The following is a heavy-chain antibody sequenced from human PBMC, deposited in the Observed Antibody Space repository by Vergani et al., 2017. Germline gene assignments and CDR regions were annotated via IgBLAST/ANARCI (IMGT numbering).Heavy chain of an antibody. V-gene: IGHV3-30*18. CDR3: AKDLAAAGTFYYYYGMDV. CDR2: ISYDGSNK. Sequence: QVQLVESGGGVVQPGRSLRLSCAASGFTFSSYGMHWVRQAPGKGLEWVAVISYDGSNKYYADSVKGRFTISRDNSKNTLYLQMNSLRAEDTAVYYCAKDLAAAGTFYYYYGMDVWGQGTTVTVSS. J-gene: IGHJ6*02. D-gene: IGHD6-13*01. CDR1: GFTFSSYG.